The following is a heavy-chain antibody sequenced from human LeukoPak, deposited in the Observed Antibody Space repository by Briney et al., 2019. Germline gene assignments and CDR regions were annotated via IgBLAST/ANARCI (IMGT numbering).Heavy chain of an antibody. V-gene: IGHV3-33*01. D-gene: IGHD5-18*01. CDR1: GFTFSRYG. J-gene: IGHJ4*02. CDR2: ISYDGTDK. Sequence: PGGSLRLSCAASGFTFSRYGMHWVRQAPGKGLEWLAVISYDGTDKYYADSVKGRFTISRDNAKNSLHLQMNSLRAEDTAVYYCARGGYTFGYDDYWGQGTLVTVSS. CDR3: ARGGYTFGYDDY.